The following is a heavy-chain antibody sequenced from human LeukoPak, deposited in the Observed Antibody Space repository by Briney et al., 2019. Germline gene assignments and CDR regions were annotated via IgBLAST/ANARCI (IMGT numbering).Heavy chain of an antibody. V-gene: IGHV4-59*01. CDR3: ARRRDRYYFDY. CDR1: GGSISSYY. CDR2: IYYSGST. J-gene: IGHJ4*02. Sequence: PSETLSLTCTVSGGSISSYYWSWIRQPPGKGLEWIGNIYYSGSTNYNPSLKSRVTISVDTSKNQFSLKLSSLTAADTAVYYCARRRDRYYFDYWGQGTLVTVSS.